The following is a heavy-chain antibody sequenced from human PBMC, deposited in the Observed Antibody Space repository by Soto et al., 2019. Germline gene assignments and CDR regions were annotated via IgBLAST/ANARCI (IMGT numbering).Heavy chain of an antibody. CDR3: ARGHPVDIVATINLDY. Sequence: QVQLVQSGAEVKKPGSSVKVSCKASGGTFSSYTISWVRQAPGQGLEWMGRIIPILGIANYAQKFQGRVTITADKSTSTAYMELSSLRSEDTAVYYCARGHPVDIVATINLDYWGQGTLVTVSS. CDR2: IIPILGIA. D-gene: IGHD5-12*01. J-gene: IGHJ4*02. V-gene: IGHV1-69*02. CDR1: GGTFSSYT.